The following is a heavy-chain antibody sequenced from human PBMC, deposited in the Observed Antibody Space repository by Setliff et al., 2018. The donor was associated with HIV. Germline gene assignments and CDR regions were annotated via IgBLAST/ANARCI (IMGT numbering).Heavy chain of an antibody. Sequence: SVKVSCKASGGTFGTNAVSWLRQAPGQRIQWVGRIIPLLGTSNYAQDFQGRVTIAAAKSSTSVYIYLANLRFEDTAVYYCALDYGDNWFDPWGQGTRVTVSS. J-gene: IGHJ5*02. CDR2: IIPLLGTS. CDR1: GGTFGTNA. V-gene: IGHV1-69*06. CDR3: ALDYGDNWFDP. D-gene: IGHD3-10*01.